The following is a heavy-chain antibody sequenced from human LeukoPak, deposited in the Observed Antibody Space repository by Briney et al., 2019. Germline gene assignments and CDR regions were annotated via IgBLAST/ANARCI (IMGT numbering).Heavy chain of an antibody. J-gene: IGHJ6*02. D-gene: IGHD3-3*01. CDR3: ARDLLYYDFWSGYYPPGGVYGMDD. CDR1: GYTFTSYY. V-gene: IGHV1-2*02. CDR2: INPNSGGT. Sequence: ASVKVSCKASGYTFTSYYMHWVRQAPGQGLEWMGWINPNSGGTNYAQKFQGRVTMTRDTSISTAYMELSRLRSDDTAVYYCARDLLYYDFWSGYYPPGGVYGMDDWGQGTTVTVSS.